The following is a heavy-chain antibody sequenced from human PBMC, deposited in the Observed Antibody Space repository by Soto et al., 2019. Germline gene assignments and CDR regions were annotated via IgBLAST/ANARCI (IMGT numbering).Heavy chain of an antibody. J-gene: IGHJ4*02. D-gene: IGHD3-22*01. CDR2: ISYDGSNK. V-gene: IGHV3-30*18. CDR1: GFTFSSYG. Sequence: GSLRLSCAASGFTFSSYGMHWVRQAPGKGLEWVAVISYDGSNKYYADSVKGRFTISRDNSKNTLYLQMNSLRAEDTAVYYCAKGANYYDSRDFDYWGQGTLLTVSS. CDR3: AKGANYYDSRDFDY.